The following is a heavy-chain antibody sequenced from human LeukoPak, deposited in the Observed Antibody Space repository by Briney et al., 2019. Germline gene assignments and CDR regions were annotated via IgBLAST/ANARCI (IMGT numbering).Heavy chain of an antibody. CDR1: GFTFSTYW. Sequence: GVSLRLSCAASGFTFSTYWMHWVRQAPGKGLVWVSRINSDGTSTSYADSVKGRFTISRDNAKNTLYLQMNSLRAEDTAVYYCAREVAVAGPEDYWGQGTLVTVSS. CDR2: INSDGTST. J-gene: IGHJ4*02. D-gene: IGHD6-19*01. CDR3: AREVAVAGPEDY. V-gene: IGHV3-74*01.